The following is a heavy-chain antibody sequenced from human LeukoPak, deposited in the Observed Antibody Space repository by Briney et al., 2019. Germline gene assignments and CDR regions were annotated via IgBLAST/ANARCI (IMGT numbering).Heavy chain of an antibody. CDR1: GGTFSSYA. V-gene: IGHV1-69*06. Sequence: ASVKVSCKASGGTFSSYAISWVRQAPGQGLEWMGGIIPIFGTANYAQKFQGRVTMTWDTSISTAYIELSGLTSDDTAIYYCARPTYCGSNCYFNFDYWGQGTLVTVSS. J-gene: IGHJ4*02. CDR3: ARPTYCGSNCYFNFDY. D-gene: IGHD2-21*02. CDR2: IIPIFGTA.